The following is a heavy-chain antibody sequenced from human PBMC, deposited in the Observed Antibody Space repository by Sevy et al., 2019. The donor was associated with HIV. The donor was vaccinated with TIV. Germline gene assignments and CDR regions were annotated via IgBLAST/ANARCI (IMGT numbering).Heavy chain of an antibody. D-gene: IGHD3-22*01. CDR3: ARGFISKWFWFDP. J-gene: IGHJ5*02. V-gene: IGHV4-38-2*01. CDR2: IDHSGDT. CDR1: GYSIRSGYY. Sequence: SETLSLTCAVSGYSIRSGYYWGWIRQPPGKGLEWIANIDHSGDTYHNPTLKSRVIISVDTSKNQLSLNLTSVTAADTAIYYCARGFISKWFWFDPWGQGTLVTVSS.